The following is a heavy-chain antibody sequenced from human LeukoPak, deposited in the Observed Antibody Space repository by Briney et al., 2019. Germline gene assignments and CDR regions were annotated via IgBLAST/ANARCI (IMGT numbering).Heavy chain of an antibody. D-gene: IGHD2-2*01. CDR1: GFTFSSYA. CDR3: AKCQYQLLFTGYYYYMDV. CDR2: ISGSGGST. J-gene: IGHJ6*03. Sequence: GGSLRLSCATSGFTFSSYAMSWVRQAPGKGLEWVSAISGSGGSTYYADSVKGRFTISRDNSKNTLYLQMNSLRAEDTAVYYCAKCQYQLLFTGYYYYMDVWGKGTTVTVSS. V-gene: IGHV3-23*01.